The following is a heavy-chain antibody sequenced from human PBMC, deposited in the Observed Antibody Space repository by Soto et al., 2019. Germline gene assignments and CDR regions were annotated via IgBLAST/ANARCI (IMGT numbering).Heavy chain of an antibody. J-gene: IGHJ4*02. CDR2: ISSSSSYI. Sequence: GGSLRLSCAASGFTFSSYSMNWVRQAPGKGLEWVSSISSSSSYIYYADSVKGRFTISRDNAKNSLYLQMNSLRAEDTAVYYCARGSLRDIVLMVYETDYFDYWGQGTLVTVSS. D-gene: IGHD2-8*01. V-gene: IGHV3-21*01. CDR3: ARGSLRDIVLMVYETDYFDY. CDR1: GFTFSSYS.